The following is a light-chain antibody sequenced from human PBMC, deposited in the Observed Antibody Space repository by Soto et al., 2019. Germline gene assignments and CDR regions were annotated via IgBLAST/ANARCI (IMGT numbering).Light chain of an antibody. CDR1: QSVSSNF. CDR2: GAS. J-gene: IGKJ1*01. CDR3: QQRESWPWT. Sequence: ETALSQSPGTVPFSPPERATLSCRASQSVSSNFLAWYQQKPGQAPRLLIYGASNRATGIPDRFSGSGSGTDFTLTISSLEPEDFAVYYCQQRESWPWTLGQGTKVDIK. V-gene: IGKV3-20*01.